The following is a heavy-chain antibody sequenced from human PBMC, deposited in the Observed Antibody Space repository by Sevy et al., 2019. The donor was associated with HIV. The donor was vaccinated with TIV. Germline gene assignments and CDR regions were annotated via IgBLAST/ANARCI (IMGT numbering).Heavy chain of an antibody. Sequence: ASVKVSCKASGYTFTNYGISWVRQAPGQGLEWMGWISAHNGNTNYAQKLQGRVTMTTDTSTSTVSMELRSLRSDETAVYYCARDLSHTGRFGAFDIWGQGTMVTVSS. V-gene: IGHV1-18*01. J-gene: IGHJ3*02. D-gene: IGHD3-3*01. CDR3: ARDLSHTGRFGAFDI. CDR2: ISAHNGNT. CDR1: GYTFTNYG.